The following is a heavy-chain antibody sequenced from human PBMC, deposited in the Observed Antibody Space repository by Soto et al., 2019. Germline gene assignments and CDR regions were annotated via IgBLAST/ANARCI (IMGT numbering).Heavy chain of an antibody. J-gene: IGHJ3*02. Sequence: SETLSLTCAVYGGSFSGYYWSWIRQPPGKGLEWIGEINHSGSTNYNPSLKSRVTISVDTSKNQFSLKLSSVTAADTAVYYCARVRGRYSYGTDAFDIWGQGTMVTVS. CDR2: INHSGST. V-gene: IGHV4-34*01. CDR3: ARVRGRYSYGTDAFDI. D-gene: IGHD5-18*01. CDR1: GGSFSGYY.